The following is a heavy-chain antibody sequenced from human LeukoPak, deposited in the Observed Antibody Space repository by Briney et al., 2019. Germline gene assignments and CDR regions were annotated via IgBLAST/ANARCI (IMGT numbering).Heavy chain of an antibody. V-gene: IGHV4-4*07. J-gene: IGHJ5*02. Sequence: PSETLSLTCIVSGDSITNYYWSWLRQPAGKGLEWIGRIYFSGSTNYNPSLKSRVTMSVDTYKNHFSLKVTSVTAADTAVYFCARGPAYCGGDCRQLDRWGQGILVTVSS. CDR2: IYFSGST. CDR3: ARGPAYCGGDCRQLDR. CDR1: GDSITNYY. D-gene: IGHD2-21*01.